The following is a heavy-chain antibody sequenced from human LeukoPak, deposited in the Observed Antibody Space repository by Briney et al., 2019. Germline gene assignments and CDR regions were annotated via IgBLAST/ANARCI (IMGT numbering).Heavy chain of an antibody. D-gene: IGHD3-22*01. V-gene: IGHV1-69*04. CDR3: ARSAYYYDSSGYYFDY. Sequence: ASVKVSCKASGGTFSSYAISWVRQAPGQGLEWMGRIIPILGIANYARKFQGRVTITADKSTSTAYMELSSLRSEDTAVYYCARSAYYYDSSGYYFDYWGQGTLVTVSS. CDR2: IIPILGIA. CDR1: GGTFSSYA. J-gene: IGHJ4*02.